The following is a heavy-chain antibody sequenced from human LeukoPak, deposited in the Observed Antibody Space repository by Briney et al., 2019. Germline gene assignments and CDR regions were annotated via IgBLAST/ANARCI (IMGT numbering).Heavy chain of an antibody. CDR3: ARAGDSSSWYTYFHY. CDR2: INSDGSTT. CDR1: GFTFSSYW. D-gene: IGHD6-13*01. V-gene: IGHV3-74*01. Sequence: QSGGSLRLSCGASGFTFSSYWMHWVRQAPGKGLVWISRINSDGSTTSYADSVKGRFTISRDNAKNTLYLQMSSLRAEDTAVYYCARAGDSSSWYTYFHYWGQGTLVTVSS. J-gene: IGHJ4*02.